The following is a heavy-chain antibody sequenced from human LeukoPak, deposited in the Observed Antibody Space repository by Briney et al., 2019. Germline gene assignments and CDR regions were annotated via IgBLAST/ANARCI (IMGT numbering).Heavy chain of an antibody. CDR3: SRVLGDFWSGYFTDY. V-gene: IGHV3-23*01. Sequence: GGSLRLSCAASRFTFSSYAMSWVRQAPGKGLEWVSAISGSGSSTYYADSVKGRFTISRDNSKNTLYLQMNSLRAEDTAVYYCSRVLGDFWSGYFTDYWGQGTLVTVSS. D-gene: IGHD3-3*01. CDR2: ISGSGSST. J-gene: IGHJ4*02. CDR1: RFTFSSYA.